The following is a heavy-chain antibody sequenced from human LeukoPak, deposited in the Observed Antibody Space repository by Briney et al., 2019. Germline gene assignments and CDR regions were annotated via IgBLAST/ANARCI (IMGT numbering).Heavy chain of an antibody. CDR1: GYTFTGYY. V-gene: IGHV1-2*04. CDR3: ARDMRDFWSGTNFDY. J-gene: IGHJ4*02. CDR2: INPNSGGT. D-gene: IGHD3-3*01. Sequence: ASVKVSCKASGYTFTGYYMHWVRQAPGQGLDWMGWINPNSGGTNYAQKFQGWVTMTRDTSISTAYMELSRLRSDDTAVYYCARDMRDFWSGTNFDYWGQGTLVTVSS.